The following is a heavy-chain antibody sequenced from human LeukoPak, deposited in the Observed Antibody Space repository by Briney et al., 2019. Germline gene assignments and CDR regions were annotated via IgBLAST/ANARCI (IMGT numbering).Heavy chain of an antibody. CDR2: ILGSGDT. J-gene: IGHJ3*02. V-gene: IGHV3-66*01. CDR1: GFTVSSNY. CDR3: AKAFTIFGVVNYDAFDI. Sequence: GGSLRLSCAASGFTVSSNYMSWVRQAPGKGLEWVSLILGSGDTRYADSMKGRFTISRDNFKNTVYLQMNSLRAEDTAVYYCAKAFTIFGVVNYDAFDIWGQGTMVTVSS. D-gene: IGHD3-3*01.